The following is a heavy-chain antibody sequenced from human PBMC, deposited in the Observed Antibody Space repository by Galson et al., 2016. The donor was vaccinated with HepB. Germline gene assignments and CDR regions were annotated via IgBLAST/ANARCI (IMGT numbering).Heavy chain of an antibody. Sequence: SLRLSCAASGFTFSNYWMSWVRQAPGKGLEWVAHIKNDGSQKYYVDSVKGRFTISRDNGKNSLYLQMGSLRAEDTAVYYCARGDCSSSTCYVIWFDPWGQGTLVTVSS. CDR3: ARGDCSSSTCYVIWFDP. CDR2: IKNDGSQK. CDR1: GFTFSNYW. J-gene: IGHJ5*02. D-gene: IGHD2-2*01. V-gene: IGHV3-7*01.